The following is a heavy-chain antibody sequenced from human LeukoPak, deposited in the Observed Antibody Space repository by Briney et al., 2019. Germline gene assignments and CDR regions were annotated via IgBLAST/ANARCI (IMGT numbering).Heavy chain of an antibody. D-gene: IGHD3-3*01. CDR2: IYTSGST. V-gene: IGHV4-59*10. CDR3: ARTDFWSGYSDY. J-gene: IGHJ4*02. CDR1: GGSFSGYY. Sequence: SETLSLTCAVYGGSFSGYYWSWIRQPAGKGLEWIGRIYTSGSTNYNPSLKSRVTMSVDTSKNQSSLKLSSVTAADTAVYYCARTDFWSGYSDYWGQGTLVTVSS.